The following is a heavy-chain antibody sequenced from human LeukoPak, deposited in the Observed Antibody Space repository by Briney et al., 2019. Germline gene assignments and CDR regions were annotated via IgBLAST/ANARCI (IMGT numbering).Heavy chain of an antibody. D-gene: IGHD6-13*01. V-gene: IGHV4-4*07. CDR3: AREVYAAGPYYFDY. J-gene: IGHJ4*02. CDR1: GGSISSDY. Sequence: SQTLSLTRPVAGGSISSDYWSWIRQPAGKGLEWIGRIYTSGSTNYNPSLKSRVTMSVDTSKNQFSLKLSSVTAADTAVYYCAREVYAAGPYYFDYWGQGTLVTVSS. CDR2: IYTSGST.